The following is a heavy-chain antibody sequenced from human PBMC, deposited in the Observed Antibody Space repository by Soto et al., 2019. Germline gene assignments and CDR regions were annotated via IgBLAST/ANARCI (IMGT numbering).Heavy chain of an antibody. CDR3: AKVSRPSRISTPDFDF. V-gene: IGHV3-30-3*01. Sequence: QVQLVESGGGVVQPGTSLRLSCAASGFILSSYSIHWVRQAPGKGLEWVALIAYDGITQYYGDSVKGRFFVSRDTSKNPLFLQLNSLRGEDTAVYYCAKVSRPSRISTPDFDFWGQGTLVTVSS. CDR1: GFILSSYS. J-gene: IGHJ4*02. CDR2: IAYDGITQ.